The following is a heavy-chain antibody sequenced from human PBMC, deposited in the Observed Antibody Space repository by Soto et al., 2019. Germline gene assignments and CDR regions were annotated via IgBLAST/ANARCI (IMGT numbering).Heavy chain of an antibody. CDR3: ARDRDSVGATTASDAFDI. D-gene: IGHD1-26*01. CDR1: GFTFSSYS. J-gene: IGHJ3*02. CDR2: ISSSSSYI. V-gene: IGHV3-21*01. Sequence: EVQLVESGGGLVKPGGSLRLSCAASGFTFSSYSMNWVRQAPGKGLEWVSSISSSSSYIYYADSVKGRFTISRDNAKNSLYLQMNSLRAEDTAVYYCARDRDSVGATTASDAFDIWGQGTMVTVSS.